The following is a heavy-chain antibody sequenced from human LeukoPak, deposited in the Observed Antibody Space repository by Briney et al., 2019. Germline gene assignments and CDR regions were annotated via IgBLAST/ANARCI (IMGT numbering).Heavy chain of an antibody. Sequence: SETLSLTCTVSRGSINNYYWSWIRQPPGKGLEWIGYIYSTGSTNYNPSLNSRVTISVDTSKNMFAQNLRSATAADTAVYYCSRGPEWPTPGYFDLWGRGTLVTVSS. CDR3: SRGPEWPTPGYFDL. CDR1: RGSINNYY. J-gene: IGHJ2*01. V-gene: IGHV4-59*01. CDR2: IYSTGST. D-gene: IGHD3-3*01.